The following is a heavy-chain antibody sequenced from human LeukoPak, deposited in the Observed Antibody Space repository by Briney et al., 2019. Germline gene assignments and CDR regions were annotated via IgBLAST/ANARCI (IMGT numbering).Heavy chain of an antibody. Sequence: ASVKVSCKASGYTFTGYYMHWVRQAPGQGLEWMGRINPNSGGTNYAQKFQGRVTMTRDTSISTAYMELSRLRSDDTAVYYCARGLKGSSGWSNWGQGTLVTVSS. CDR3: ARGLKGSSGWSN. CDR2: INPNSGGT. D-gene: IGHD6-19*01. CDR1: GYTFTGYY. J-gene: IGHJ4*02. V-gene: IGHV1-2*06.